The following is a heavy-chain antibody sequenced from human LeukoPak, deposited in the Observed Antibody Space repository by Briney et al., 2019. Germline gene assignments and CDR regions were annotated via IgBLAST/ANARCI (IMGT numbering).Heavy chain of an antibody. CDR3: AKDGGYYGSGESGMDG. CDR1: GFTFSSYG. CDR2: ISYDGSNK. Sequence: GGSLRLSCAASGFTFSSYGMHWVRQAPGKGLEWVAVISYDGSNKYYADSVKGRFTISRDNSKNTLYLQMNSLRAEDTAVYYCAKDGGYYGSGESGMDGWGQGTTVTVSS. D-gene: IGHD3-10*01. J-gene: IGHJ6*02. V-gene: IGHV3-30*18.